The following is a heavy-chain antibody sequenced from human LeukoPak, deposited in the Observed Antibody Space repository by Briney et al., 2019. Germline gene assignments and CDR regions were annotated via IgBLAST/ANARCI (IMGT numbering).Heavy chain of an antibody. Sequence: GGSLRLSCTASGFTVSSNYMSLVRQAPGKGLEWVSVIYSGGSTYYADSVKGRFTISRDNSKNTLSLQMNSLRAEDTAVYYCARGIALDYWGQGTLVTVSS. CDR1: GFTVSSNY. J-gene: IGHJ4*02. D-gene: IGHD6-13*01. V-gene: IGHV3-66*01. CDR3: ARGIALDY. CDR2: IYSGGST.